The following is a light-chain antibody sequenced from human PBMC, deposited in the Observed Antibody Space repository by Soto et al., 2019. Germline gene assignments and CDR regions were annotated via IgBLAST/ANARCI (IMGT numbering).Light chain of an antibody. J-gene: IGKJ4*01. CDR1: QGISSC. CDR3: QQVNVYPST. CDR2: DAS. Sequence: IQLTQSPSSLSASVGDRVTITCRASQGISSCLGWYQQKPGKAPNLLIYDASTLHSGVPSRFSGGGSGTDFTLTISSLQPEDFATYYCQQVNVYPSTFGGGTNVDNK. V-gene: IGKV1-9*01.